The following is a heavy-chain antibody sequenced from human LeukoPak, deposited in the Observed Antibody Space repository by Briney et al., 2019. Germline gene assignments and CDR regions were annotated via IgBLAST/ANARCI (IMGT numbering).Heavy chain of an antibody. V-gene: IGHV3-48*02. CDR3: ARSILGDSHYFDY. Sequence: GGSLRLSCAASGFTFSSYGMNWVRQAPGKGLEWVSYISSSSSPIYYADSVKGRFTISRDNAKNSLYLQMNSLRDEDTAVYYCARSILGDSHYFDYWGQGTLVTVSS. CDR2: ISSSSSPI. D-gene: IGHD4-17*01. J-gene: IGHJ4*02. CDR1: GFTFSSYG.